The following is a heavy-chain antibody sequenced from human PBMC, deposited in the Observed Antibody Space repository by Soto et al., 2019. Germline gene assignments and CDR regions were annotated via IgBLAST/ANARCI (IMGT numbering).Heavy chain of an antibody. J-gene: IGHJ4*02. D-gene: IGHD6-13*01. CDR3: ARTTGYSRLYYFDY. V-gene: IGHV4-59*08. Sequence: SETLSLTYTVSGGSISSNYWSWVRQPPGKGLEWIGYIYYSGSTNYNPSLKSRVTISVATSKNQFSLKLSSVTAADTAVYYCARTTGYSRLYYFDYWGQATLVTVSS. CDR1: GGSISSNY. CDR2: IYYSGST.